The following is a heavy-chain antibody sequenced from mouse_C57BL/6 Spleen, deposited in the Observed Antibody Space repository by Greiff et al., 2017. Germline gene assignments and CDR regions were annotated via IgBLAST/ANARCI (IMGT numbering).Heavy chain of an antibody. CDR1: GYAFTNYL. CDR3: AYGNSAY. J-gene: IGHJ3*01. CDR2: INPGSGGT. D-gene: IGHD2-1*01. Sequence: QVQLQQSGAELVRPGTSVKVSCKASGYAFTNYLIEWVKQRPGQGLEWIGVINPGSGGTNYNEKFKGKATLTADKSSSTAYMQLSSLTSEDSAVYFCAYGNSAYWGQGTLVTVSA. V-gene: IGHV1-54*01.